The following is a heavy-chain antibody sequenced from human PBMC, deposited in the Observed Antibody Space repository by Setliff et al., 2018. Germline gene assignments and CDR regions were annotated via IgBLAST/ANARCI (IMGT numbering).Heavy chain of an antibody. Sequence: SETLSLTCAVSGYSINSYCFGGWSRQPPGKGLEWIGTISHSGSTSYKSSLKSRVIMSVDTSKNQFFLKLSAVTAADTAGYYCVRGFTSCGVVKSERWFDTWGQGTPVTVSS. CDR1: GYSINSYCF. CDR3: VRGFTSCGVVKSERWFDT. V-gene: IGHV4-38-2*01. D-gene: IGHD3-3*01. CDR2: ISHSGST. J-gene: IGHJ5*02.